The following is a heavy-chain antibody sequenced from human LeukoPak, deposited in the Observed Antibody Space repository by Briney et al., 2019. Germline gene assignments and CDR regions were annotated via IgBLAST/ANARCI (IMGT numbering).Heavy chain of an antibody. D-gene: IGHD5-18*01. V-gene: IGHV4-34*01. J-gene: IGHJ5*02. Sequence: DPSETLSLTCAVYGGSFSGYYWSWIRQPPGKGLEWIGEINHSGSTNYNPSLESRVTISVDTSKNQFSLKLSSVTAADTAVYYCARGRGYSYGYSNNWFDPWGQGTLVTVSS. CDR2: INHSGST. CDR1: GGSFSGYY. CDR3: ARGRGYSYGYSNNWFDP.